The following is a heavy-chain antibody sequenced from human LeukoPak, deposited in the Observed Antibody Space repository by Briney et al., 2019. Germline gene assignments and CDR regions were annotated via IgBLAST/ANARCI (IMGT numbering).Heavy chain of an antibody. D-gene: IGHD3-16*01. V-gene: IGHV4-4*07. CDR3: ARDRSMMNWFDP. CDR1: GGSISSYY. Sequence: SETLSLTCTVSGGSISSYYWSWIRQPAGKGLEWIGRIYTSGSTNYNPSLKSRVTMSVDTSKNQFSLKLSPVTAADTAVYYCARDRSMMNWFDPWGQGTLVTVSS. J-gene: IGHJ5*02. CDR2: IYTSGST.